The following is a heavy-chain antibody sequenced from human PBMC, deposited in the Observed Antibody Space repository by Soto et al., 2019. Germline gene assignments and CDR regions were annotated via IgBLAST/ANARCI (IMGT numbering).Heavy chain of an antibody. V-gene: IGHV3-21*06. CDR3: ARESEDLTSNFDY. J-gene: IGHJ4*02. CDR1: GFILRNYW. CDR2: ISSTTNYI. Sequence: PGGSLRLSCADSGFILRNYWMSWVRQAPGMGLQWVSSISSTTNYIYYGDSMKGRFTISRDNAKNSLYLEMNSLRAEDTAVYYCARESEDLTSNFDYWGQGTLVTVSS.